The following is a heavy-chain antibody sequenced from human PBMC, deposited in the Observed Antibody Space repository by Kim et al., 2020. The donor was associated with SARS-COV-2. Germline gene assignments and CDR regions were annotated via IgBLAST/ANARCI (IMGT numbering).Heavy chain of an antibody. J-gene: IGHJ3*02. CDR2: IKHDGNQK. CDR3: ASDGDVYSSGEDASDI. CDR1: GFIFSSYW. Sequence: GGSLRLSCAASGFIFSSYWMTWVRQAPGKGLEWVANIKHDGNQKYYVDSVKGRFTISRDNAKNTLYLQMNSLRAEDTDVYYCASDGDVYSSGEDASDIWGQGTMVTVSS. D-gene: IGHD6-19*01. V-gene: IGHV3-7*01.